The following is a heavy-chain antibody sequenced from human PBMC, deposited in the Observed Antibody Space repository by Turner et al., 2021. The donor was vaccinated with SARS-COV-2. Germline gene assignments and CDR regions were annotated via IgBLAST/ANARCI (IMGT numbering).Heavy chain of an antibody. Sequence: QLQLQESGPGQVRASQTLSLTCNVSGGSISSSTYFWGWIRHSPGKSLDWIGSIRWRDTTYYNPSLNGRVTISLDTSKNEFSMNLRSLTAADAAVYYCATEVKQWLAPVRFFFDYWGQGTLVTVSS. V-gene: IGHV4-39*01. CDR3: ATEVKQWLAPVRFFFDY. J-gene: IGHJ4*02. CDR1: GGSISSSTYF. CDR2: IRWRDTT. D-gene: IGHD6-19*01.